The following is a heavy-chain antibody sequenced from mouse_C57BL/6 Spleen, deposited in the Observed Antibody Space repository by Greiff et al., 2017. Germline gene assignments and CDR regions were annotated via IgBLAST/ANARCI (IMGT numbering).Heavy chain of an antibody. CDR2: IDPSDSNT. Sequence: VQLQQPGAELVMPGASVKLSCKASGYTFTSYWMHWVKQRPGQGLEWIGEIDPSDSNTNYNQKFKGKSTLTVDKSSSTAYMQLSSLTSEDSAVYYCARADYYGSRGPDYWGQGTTLTVSS. CDR3: ARADYYGSRGPDY. J-gene: IGHJ2*01. V-gene: IGHV1-69*01. D-gene: IGHD1-1*01. CDR1: GYTFTSYW.